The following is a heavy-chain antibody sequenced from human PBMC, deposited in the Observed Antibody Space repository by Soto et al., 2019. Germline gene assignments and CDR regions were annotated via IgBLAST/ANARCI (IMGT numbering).Heavy chain of an antibody. CDR2: IYPGDSDT. CDR3: ARFSANWKFAEGHQQFDY. Sequence: PGESLKISCKGSGYSFTSYWIGWVRQMPGKVLEWMGIIYPGDSDTRYSPSFQGQVTISADKSISTAYLQWSSLKASDTAMYYCARFSANWKFAEGHQQFDYWGQGXLVTVYS. D-gene: IGHD1-1*01. CDR1: GYSFTSYW. J-gene: IGHJ4*02. V-gene: IGHV5-51*01.